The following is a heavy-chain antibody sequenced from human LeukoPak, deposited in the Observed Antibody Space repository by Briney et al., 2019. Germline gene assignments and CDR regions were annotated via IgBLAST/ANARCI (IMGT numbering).Heavy chain of an antibody. CDR2: INHSGST. J-gene: IGHJ4*02. D-gene: IGHD4-23*01. CDR1: GVYFSGYY. Sequence: PSETLSLTCAVYGVYFSGYYWSWIRQPPGKGLEWIGEINHSGSTNYNPSLKSRVTISVHTSKKQFSLKLSSVTAADTAVYYCPRRGGRLYGGKDLFGYWGQGTLVSVSS. V-gene: IGHV4-34*01. CDR3: PRRGGRLYGGKDLFGY.